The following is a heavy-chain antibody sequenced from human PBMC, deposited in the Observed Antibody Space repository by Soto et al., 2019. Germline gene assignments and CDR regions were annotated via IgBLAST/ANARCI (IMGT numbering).Heavy chain of an antibody. V-gene: IGHV3-23*01. CDR1: GFTFRNYA. Sequence: EVQLLESGGGLVQPGGSLRLSCAASGFTFRNYAISWARQAPGKGLGWVSAIIGSGGTTHYADSVKGRFTIARDNSKNTLYLQMNSLRVEDTAVYYCAKDRSSTSCYAFDYWGQGSLVTVSS. CDR3: AKDRSSTSCYAFDY. CDR2: IIGSGGTT. J-gene: IGHJ4*02. D-gene: IGHD2-2*01.